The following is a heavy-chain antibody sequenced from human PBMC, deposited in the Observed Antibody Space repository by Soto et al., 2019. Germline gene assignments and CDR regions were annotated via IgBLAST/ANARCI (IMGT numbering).Heavy chain of an antibody. D-gene: IGHD6-19*01. CDR3: ARDAYSSGYYSFDY. J-gene: IGHJ4*02. V-gene: IGHV4-59*01. CDR1: GGSISSYC. CDR2: IYYSGST. Sequence: ETLFRTCTVSGGSISSYCWSWIRQPPGKGLEWIGYIYYSGSTNYNPSLKSRVTISVDTSKNQFSLKLSSMTAADTAVYYCARDAYSSGYYSFDYWGQGALVTVSS.